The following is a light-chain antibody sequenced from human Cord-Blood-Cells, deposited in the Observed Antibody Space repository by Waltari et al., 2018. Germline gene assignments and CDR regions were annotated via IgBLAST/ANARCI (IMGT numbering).Light chain of an antibody. CDR2: EGS. Sequence: QSALTQPASVSGSPGQSITTSCTATSSDVGSYNRVSWYHQPPDKAPNLMIYEGSKRPSGVPNRFSGSKSGNTASLTIAGLQAEDEADYYCCSYAGSSTYVFGTGTKVTVL. CDR1: SSDVGSYNR. J-gene: IGLJ1*01. CDR3: CSYAGSSTYV. V-gene: IGLV2-23*01.